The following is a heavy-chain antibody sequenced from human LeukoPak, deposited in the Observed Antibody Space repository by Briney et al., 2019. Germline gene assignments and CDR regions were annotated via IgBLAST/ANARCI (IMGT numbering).Heavy chain of an antibody. CDR3: ARVWYYYDSKTRAFDI. Sequence: GASVKVSCKASGYTFTGYYMHWVRQAPGQGLEWMGWINPNSGGTNYAQKFQGRVTITRDTSTSTAYMELSRLRSDDTAVYYCARVWYYYDSKTRAFDIWGQGTMVTVSS. D-gene: IGHD3-22*01. V-gene: IGHV1-2*02. J-gene: IGHJ3*02. CDR1: GYTFTGYY. CDR2: INPNSGGT.